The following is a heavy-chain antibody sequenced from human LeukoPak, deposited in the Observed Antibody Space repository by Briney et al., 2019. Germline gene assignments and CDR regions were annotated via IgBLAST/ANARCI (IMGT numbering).Heavy chain of an antibody. CDR2: INTDNGNI. J-gene: IGHJ5*02. D-gene: IGHD1-1*01. Sequence: ASVKVSCKASGYTFTSYAMYWVRQAPGQRLEWMGWINTDNGNIRYSQKFQGRVTITRDTSASTAYMELSSLRSEDTAVYYCARSPDSSLDNWFDPWGQGTLVTVSS. CDR3: ARSPDSSLDNWFDP. CDR1: GYTFTSYA. V-gene: IGHV1-3*04.